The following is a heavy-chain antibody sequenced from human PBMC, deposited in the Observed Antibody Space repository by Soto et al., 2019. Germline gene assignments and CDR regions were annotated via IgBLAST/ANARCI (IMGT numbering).Heavy chain of an antibody. CDR3: ARNLGY. Sequence: SETLSLTCAVYGGSFSGYYWSWIRQPPGKGLEWIGEINHSGSTNYNPSLKSRVTISVDTSKNQFSLKLSSVTAADTAVYYCARNLGYWGQGTLVTVSS. V-gene: IGHV4-34*01. CDR1: GGSFSGYY. J-gene: IGHJ4*02. CDR2: INHSGST.